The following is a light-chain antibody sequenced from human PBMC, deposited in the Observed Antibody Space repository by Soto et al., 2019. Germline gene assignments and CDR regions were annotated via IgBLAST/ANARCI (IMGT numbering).Light chain of an antibody. CDR2: ATR. J-gene: IGLJ2*01. CDR3: CSYAGSITFT. CDR1: SSDVGNYNL. Sequence: QSALTQPASVSGSPGQSITISCTGTSSDVGNYNLVSWYQQHPGKAPKLIIYATRKRPSGVSNRYSGSKSGNTASRTISGLQAEDEATYHCCSYAGSITFTFGGGTKLTVL. V-gene: IGLV2-23*02.